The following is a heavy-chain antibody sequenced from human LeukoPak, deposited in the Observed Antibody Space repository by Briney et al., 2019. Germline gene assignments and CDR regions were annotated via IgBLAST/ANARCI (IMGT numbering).Heavy chain of an antibody. V-gene: IGHV5-51*01. J-gene: IGHJ4*02. CDR3: ARGSRRDYDFWSGYFDKYYFDY. Sequence: GESLKISCKGSGYSFTSYWIGRVRQMPGKGLEWMGIIYPGDSDTRYSPSFQGQVTISADKSISTAYLQWSSLKASDTAMYYCARGSRRDYDFWSGYFDKYYFDYWGQGTLVTVSS. CDR2: IYPGDSDT. CDR1: GYSFTSYW. D-gene: IGHD3-3*01.